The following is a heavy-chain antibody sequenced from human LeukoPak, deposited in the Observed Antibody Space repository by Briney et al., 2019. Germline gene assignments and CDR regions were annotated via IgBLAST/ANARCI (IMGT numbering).Heavy chain of an antibody. CDR2: ISGSGGST. J-gene: IGHJ4*02. D-gene: IGHD3-10*01. CDR1: GFTFSSYG. Sequence: GGSLRLSCAASGFTFSSYGMSWVGQAPGKGLEWVSAISGSGGSTYYADSVKGRFTISRDNSKNTLYLQMNSLRAEDTAVYYCAKDGPDYYGSGAYWGQGTLVTVSS. CDR3: AKDGPDYYGSGAY. V-gene: IGHV3-23*01.